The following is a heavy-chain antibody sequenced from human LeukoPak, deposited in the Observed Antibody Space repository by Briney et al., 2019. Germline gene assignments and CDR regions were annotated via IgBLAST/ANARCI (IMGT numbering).Heavy chain of an antibody. CDR3: ARSQQWLGNRLAFDI. D-gene: IGHD6-19*01. V-gene: IGHV3-11*06. J-gene: IGHJ3*02. Sequence: GGSLRLSCAASGFTFSDYYMSWIRQAPGKGLEWVSSISSSSSYIYYADSVKGRFTISRDNAKNSLYLQMNSLRAEDTAVYYCARSQQWLGNRLAFDIWGQGTMVTVSS. CDR2: ISSSSSYI. CDR1: GFTFSDYY.